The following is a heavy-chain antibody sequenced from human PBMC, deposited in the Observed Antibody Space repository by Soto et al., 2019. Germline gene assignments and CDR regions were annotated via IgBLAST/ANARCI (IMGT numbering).Heavy chain of an antibody. Sequence: SEPLSLTCTVSGASISSGGYYWTWIRQHPGKGLEWIGYIYYSGSTYYNPSLKSRVTISVDTSKNQFSLKLSSVTAADTAVYYCARYTRGFGMDVWGQGTTVTV. V-gene: IGHV4-31*03. J-gene: IGHJ6*02. CDR1: GASISSGGYY. D-gene: IGHD1-20*01. CDR2: IYYSGST. CDR3: ARYTRGFGMDV.